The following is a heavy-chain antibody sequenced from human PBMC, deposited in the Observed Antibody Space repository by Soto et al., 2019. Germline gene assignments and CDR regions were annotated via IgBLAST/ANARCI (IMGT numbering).Heavy chain of an antibody. CDR3: VRGDPGACSSTSCSDAFDL. D-gene: IGHD2-2*01. Sequence: QVQLQESGPGLVNPSQTLSLTCTVSGVSITSSDYYWNWIRQPPGKGLEWIGSIYYSGSTYYSPSLGCRVSISVDTSKNQFSLKLSSVTAADPAVYYCVRGDPGACSSTSCSDAFDLWGRGAMVAVSS. V-gene: IGHV4-30-4*01. J-gene: IGHJ3*01. CDR2: IYYSGST. CDR1: GVSITSSDYY.